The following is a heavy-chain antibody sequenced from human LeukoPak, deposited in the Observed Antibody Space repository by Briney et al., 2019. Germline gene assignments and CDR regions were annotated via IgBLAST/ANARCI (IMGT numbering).Heavy chain of an antibody. V-gene: IGHV3-48*04. CDR3: AELGITMIGGV. CDR1: GFTFSSYG. J-gene: IGHJ6*04. CDR2: ISSSGSTI. Sequence: GGTLRLSCAASGFTFSSYGMTWVRQAPGKGLEWVSYISSSGSTIYYADSVKGRFTISRDNAKNSLYLQMNSLRAEDTAVYYCAELGITMIGGVWGKGTTVTISS. D-gene: IGHD3-10*02.